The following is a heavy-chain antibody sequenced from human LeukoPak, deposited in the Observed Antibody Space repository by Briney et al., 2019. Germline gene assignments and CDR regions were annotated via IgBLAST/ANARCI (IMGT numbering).Heavy chain of an antibody. V-gene: IGHV4-59*01. CDR2: IYYSGST. J-gene: IGHJ4*02. D-gene: IGHD2-15*01. CDR1: GGSISSYY. CDR3: AREYCSGGSCYRYLFDY. Sequence: SETLSLTCTVSGGSISSYYWSWIRQPPGKGLEWIGYIYYSGSTNYNPSLKSRVTISVDTSKNQFSPKLSSVTAADTAVYYCAREYCSGGSCYRYLFDYWGQGTLVTVSS.